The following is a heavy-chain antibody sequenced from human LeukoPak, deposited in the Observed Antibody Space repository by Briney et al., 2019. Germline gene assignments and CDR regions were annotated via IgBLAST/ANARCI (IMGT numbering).Heavy chain of an antibody. J-gene: IGHJ4*02. CDR3: ARGPQKNGHSSGYPGYFDY. CDR1: GFTFSSYS. Sequence: GGSLRLSCAASGFTFSSYSMNWVRQAPGKGLEWVSSISISSSYIYYADSVKGRFTISRDNAKNSLYLQMNSLRAEDTAVYYCARGPQKNGHSSGYPGYFDYWGQGTLVTVSS. V-gene: IGHV3-21*01. CDR2: ISISSSYI. D-gene: IGHD3-22*01.